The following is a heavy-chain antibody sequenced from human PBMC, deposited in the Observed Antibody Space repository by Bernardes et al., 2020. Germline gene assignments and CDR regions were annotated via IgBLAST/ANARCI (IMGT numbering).Heavy chain of an antibody. CDR1: GFPFSAYF. Sequence: GGSLRLSCASSGFPFSAYFMHCVLHAPGKVLEWVSLLSYVVRIYYYSDSVKGRFTISRDNSKNTLYLQMNNLRTEDTAVYYCAKDRPGYCSGASFYHAEDWGQGTLVTVDS. J-gene: IGHJ4*02. D-gene: IGHD2-2*01. V-gene: IGHV3-30*18. CDR2: LSYVVRIY. CDR3: AKDRPGYCSGASFYHAED.